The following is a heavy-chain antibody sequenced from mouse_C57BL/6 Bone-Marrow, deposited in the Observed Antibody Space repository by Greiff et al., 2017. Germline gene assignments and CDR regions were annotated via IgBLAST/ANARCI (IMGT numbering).Heavy chain of an antibody. CDR2: ISNLAYSI. CDR1: GFTFSDYG. J-gene: IGHJ1*03. V-gene: IGHV5-15*01. CDR3: ARQSGLRPYYGNYVWNWYFDV. Sequence: EVKLVESGGGLVQPGGSLKLSCAASGFTFSDYGMAWVRQAPRKGPEWVAFISNLAYSIYYADTVTGRFTLSRENAKNTLYLEMSSLRSEDTAMYSCARQSGLRPYYGNYVWNWYFDVWGTGTTVTVSS. D-gene: IGHD2-1*01.